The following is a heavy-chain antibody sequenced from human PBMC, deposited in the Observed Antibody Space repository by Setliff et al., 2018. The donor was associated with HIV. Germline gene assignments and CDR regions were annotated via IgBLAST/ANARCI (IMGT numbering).Heavy chain of an antibody. CDR3: ARDTAIGWCGESKMSDF. Sequence: ASVKVSCKTAGYTFTGHFIHWMRQAPGQGLEWMGWINPNSGATDYAWRFEDRVTMTSDTSIRTVYMELSSLRSDDTAVYYCARDTAIGWCGESKMSDFWGQGTLVTVSS. CDR1: GYTFTGHF. J-gene: IGHJ4*02. D-gene: IGHD3-10*01. V-gene: IGHV1-2*02. CDR2: INPNSGAT.